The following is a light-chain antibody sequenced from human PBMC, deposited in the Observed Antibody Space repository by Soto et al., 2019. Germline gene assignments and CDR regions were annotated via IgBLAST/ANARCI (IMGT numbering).Light chain of an antibody. J-gene: IGLJ2*01. CDR2: DVT. Sequence: QSVLTQPPSASGSPGQSVTISCTGDSSDVGGYNFVSWYQQHPGKAPKLMIYDVTKRPSGVPDRFSGSKSGNTASLTVSGLQADDEADYYCASYAGSSVPVAFGGGTKLTVL. CDR1: SSDVGGYNF. V-gene: IGLV2-8*01. CDR3: ASYAGSSVPVA.